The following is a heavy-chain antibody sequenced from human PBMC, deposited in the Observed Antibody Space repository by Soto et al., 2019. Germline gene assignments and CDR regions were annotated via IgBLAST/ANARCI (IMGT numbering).Heavy chain of an antibody. Sequence: RRLSCAASGFTFSSYEMNWVRQAPGKGLEWVSYIGSSGSTIYYADSVKGRFTISRDNAKNSLFLQVNSLRAEDTAVYYCARDPSSSSGWYGAAFDIWGQGTMVTVSS. D-gene: IGHD6-19*01. CDR2: IGSSGSTI. CDR3: ARDPSSSSGWYGAAFDI. J-gene: IGHJ3*02. V-gene: IGHV3-48*03. CDR1: GFTFSSYE.